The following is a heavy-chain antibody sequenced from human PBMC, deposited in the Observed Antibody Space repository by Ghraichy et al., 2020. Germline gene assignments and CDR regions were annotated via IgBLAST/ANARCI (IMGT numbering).Heavy chain of an antibody. Sequence: LSLTCAASGFTFSSYWMHWVRQAPGKGLVWVSRLNSDGSRTSSADSVKGRFTISRDNAKNTVYLQMNGLRAEDTAVYFCARGHSSPGEDALDIWGQGTMVALPS. CDR3: ARGHSSPGEDALDI. V-gene: IGHV3-74*01. J-gene: IGHJ3*02. D-gene: IGHD6-13*01. CDR2: LNSDGSRT. CDR1: GFTFSSYW.